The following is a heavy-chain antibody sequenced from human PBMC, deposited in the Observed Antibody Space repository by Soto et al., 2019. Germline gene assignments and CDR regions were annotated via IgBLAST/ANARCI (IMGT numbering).Heavy chain of an antibody. CDR1: GYSLSDLS. D-gene: IGHD2-2*01. V-gene: IGHV1-24*01. Sequence: ASVKVSCKVSGYSLSDLSIHWVRQAPGKGLEWMGGLDAEDGETIYAQKLQGRGTMTEDTSTDTAYMELSSLTSEDTAMYYCATLPRTIERTPAAIWSFDSWGQGTLVTGSS. CDR3: ATLPRTIERTPAAIWSFDS. J-gene: IGHJ4*02. CDR2: LDAEDGET.